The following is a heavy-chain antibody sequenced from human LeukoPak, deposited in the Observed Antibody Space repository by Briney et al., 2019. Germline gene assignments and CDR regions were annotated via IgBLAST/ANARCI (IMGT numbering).Heavy chain of an antibody. CDR2: IYYSGST. V-gene: IGHV4-59*01. J-gene: IGHJ1*01. CDR1: GGPISSYY. D-gene: IGHD1-14*01. CDR3: ARDTPGGFQH. Sequence: SETLSLTCTVSGGPISSYYWSWIRQPPGKGLEWIGYIYYSGSTYYNPSLKSRVTISVDTSKNQFSLKLSSVTAADTAVYYCARDTPGGFQHWGQGTLVTVSS.